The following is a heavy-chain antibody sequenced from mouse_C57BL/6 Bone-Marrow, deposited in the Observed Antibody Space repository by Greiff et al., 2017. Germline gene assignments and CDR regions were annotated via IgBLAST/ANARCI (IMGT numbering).Heavy chain of an antibody. J-gene: IGHJ3*01. D-gene: IGHD1-1*01. Sequence: EVKLVESGGGLVKPGGSLKLSCAASGFTFSDYGMHWVRQAPEKGLEWVAYISSGSSTIYYADTVKGRFTLSRDNAKNTLFLQMTSLRSEDTAMYYCARDTVVAPFAYWGQGTLVTVSA. CDR1: GFTFSDYG. CDR3: ARDTVVAPFAY. CDR2: ISSGSSTI. V-gene: IGHV5-17*01.